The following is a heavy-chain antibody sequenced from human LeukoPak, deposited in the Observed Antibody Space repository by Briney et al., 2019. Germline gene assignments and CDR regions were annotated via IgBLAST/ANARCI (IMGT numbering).Heavy chain of an antibody. V-gene: IGHV3-23*01. J-gene: IGHJ4*02. CDR1: GFTFSSYG. CDR3: ATYRQVLLPFES. CDR2: IFPSGGEI. Sequence: GGSLRLSCAASGFTFSSYGMSWARQAPGKGLEWVSSIFPSGGEIHYADSVRGRFTISRDNSKSTLSLQMNSLRAEDTAIYYCATYRQVLLPFESWGQGTLVTVSS. D-gene: IGHD2-8*02.